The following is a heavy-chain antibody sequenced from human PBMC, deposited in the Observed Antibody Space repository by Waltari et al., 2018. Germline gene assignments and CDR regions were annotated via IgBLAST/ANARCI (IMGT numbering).Heavy chain of an antibody. CDR1: GGSISGYY. V-gene: IGHV4-59*08. CDR3: AKFIRLQLDWFDP. J-gene: IGHJ5*02. D-gene: IGHD4-4*01. Sequence: QVQLQESGPGLVKPSETLSLTCTVSGGSISGYYWSWIRQSPGKGLEWIGHIYYTGSTNYTPALRSRVTMSIDASKSQFSLKLSSVTAADTAVYYCAKFIRLQLDWFDPWGRGTLVTVSS. CDR2: IYYTGST.